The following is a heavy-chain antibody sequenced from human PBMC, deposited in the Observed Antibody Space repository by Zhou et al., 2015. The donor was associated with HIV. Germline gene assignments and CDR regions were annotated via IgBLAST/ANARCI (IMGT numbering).Heavy chain of an antibody. V-gene: IGHV1-2*06. CDR1: GYNFNGYD. CDR2: VNPASGGS. D-gene: IGHD3-10*01. J-gene: IGHJ4*02. Sequence: QVQLLQSGAEVKKPGASVKVSCKTSGYNFNGYDIHWVRQAPGQGLEWMGRVNPASGGSHYAPSFRGRVAMTWDTSITTAYMELSSLRSDDTAVFFCARKPPAASGTYYPFDYWGQGTLVTVSS. CDR3: ARKPPAASGTYYPFDY.